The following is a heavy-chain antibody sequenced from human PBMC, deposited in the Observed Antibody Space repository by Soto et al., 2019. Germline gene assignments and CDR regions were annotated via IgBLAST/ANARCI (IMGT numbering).Heavy chain of an antibody. J-gene: IGHJ4*02. CDR2: INHSGSA. CDR1: GGSFSGYC. D-gene: IGHD3-16*01. CDR3: ARKYSESGGLDYFDY. V-gene: IGHV4-34*01. Sequence: QVQLQQWGAGLLKPSETLSLTCAVYGGSFSGYCWTWIRQPPGKGLEWIGEINHSGSANYNPSLKSRVSISVDTSKNQFSLKLSSVTAADTAVYYCARKYSESGGLDYFDYWGQGTLVTVSS.